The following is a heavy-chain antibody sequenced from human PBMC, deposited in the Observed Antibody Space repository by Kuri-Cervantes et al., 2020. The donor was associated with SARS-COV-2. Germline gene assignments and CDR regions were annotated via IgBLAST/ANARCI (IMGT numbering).Heavy chain of an antibody. Sequence: GSLRLSCAVYGESFSDYYWTWIRQPPGKGLEWIGEINHRGSTNYNPSLKSRVTISVDTSKNQFSLKLSSVTAADTAVYYCARGPNNCGGDCYIDYWGQGTLVTVSS. CDR2: INHRGST. V-gene: IGHV4-34*01. CDR1: GESFSDYY. J-gene: IGHJ4*02. CDR3: ARGPNNCGGDCYIDY. D-gene: IGHD2-21*01.